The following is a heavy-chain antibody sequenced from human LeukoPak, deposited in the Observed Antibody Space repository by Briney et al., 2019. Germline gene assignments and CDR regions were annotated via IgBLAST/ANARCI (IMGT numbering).Heavy chain of an antibody. CDR3: ARGGSNIAGGDY. Sequence: GGSLRLSCAASGFTFSSYSMNWVRQAPGKGLEWVSSISSSSSYIYYADSVKGRFTISRGNAKNSLYLQMNSLRAEDTAVYYCARGGSNIAGGDYWGQGTLVTVSS. V-gene: IGHV3-21*01. J-gene: IGHJ4*02. D-gene: IGHD2/OR15-2a*01. CDR2: ISSSSSYI. CDR1: GFTFSSYS.